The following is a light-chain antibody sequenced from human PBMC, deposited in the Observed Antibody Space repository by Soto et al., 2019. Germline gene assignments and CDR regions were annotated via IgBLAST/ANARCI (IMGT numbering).Light chain of an antibody. CDR3: QQRSSWHT. J-gene: IGKJ1*01. Sequence: EIVLTQSPATLSLSPGERATLSCRASQSVSSYLAWYQHKPGQAPRLLIYDASNRATGIPARFSGSGSGTDFTLTISSLEPEDSAIYYCQQRSSWHTFGQGTKVDIK. CDR1: QSVSSY. CDR2: DAS. V-gene: IGKV3-11*01.